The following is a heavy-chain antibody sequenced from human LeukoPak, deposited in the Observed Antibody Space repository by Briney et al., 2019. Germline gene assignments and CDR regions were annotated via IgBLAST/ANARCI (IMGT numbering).Heavy chain of an antibody. V-gene: IGHV3-21*01. Sequence: GGSLRLSCAASGFTFSSYSMNWVHQAXGKGLEWVSSISSSSSYIYYADSVKGRFTISRDNAKNSLYLQMNSLRAEDTAVYYCARVGLELRYYFDYWGQGTLVTVSS. CDR3: ARVGLELRYYFDY. D-gene: IGHD1-7*01. CDR2: ISSSSSYI. J-gene: IGHJ4*02. CDR1: GFTFSSYS.